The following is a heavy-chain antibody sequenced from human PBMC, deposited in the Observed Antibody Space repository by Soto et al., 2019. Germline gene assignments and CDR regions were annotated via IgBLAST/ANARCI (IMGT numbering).Heavy chain of an antibody. D-gene: IGHD1-26*01. J-gene: IGHJ4*02. CDR2: IYYSGIT. CDR3: ARGSSLYFDY. Sequence: SXALSLTRSVSGGSISVYYWSWIRHPPGKGLEWIGYIYYSGITNYNPSLKSRVTISVDTSKNQFSLKLSSVTAADTAVYYCARGSSLYFDYWGQGTLVTVSS. CDR1: GGSISVYY. V-gene: IGHV4-59*01.